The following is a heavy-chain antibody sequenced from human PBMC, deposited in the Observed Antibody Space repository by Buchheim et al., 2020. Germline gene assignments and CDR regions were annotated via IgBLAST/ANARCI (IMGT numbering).Heavy chain of an antibody. CDR3: ARDYLHPFTKTTHPFDY. V-gene: IGHV3-74*01. D-gene: IGHD1-7*01. CDR2: INSDASST. Sequence: EVQLFESGGGLVQPGGSLRLSCAASGFTFSSYAMSWVRQAPGKGLEWVSRINSDASSTSYADSVKGRFTISRENAKNTLYLQMNSLRAEDTAVYYCARDYLHPFTKTTHPFDYWGQGSL. CDR1: GFTFSSYA. J-gene: IGHJ4*02.